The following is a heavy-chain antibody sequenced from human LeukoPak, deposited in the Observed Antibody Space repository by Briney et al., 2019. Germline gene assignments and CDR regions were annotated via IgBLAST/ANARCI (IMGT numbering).Heavy chain of an antibody. D-gene: IGHD1-26*01. V-gene: IGHV4-59*11. J-gene: IGHJ5*02. CDR3: AREWVGYWFDP. Sequence: SETLSLTCTVSGGSISSHYWSWIRQPPGKGLEWIGYIYYSGSTNYNPSLKSRVTISVDTSKNQFSLKLSSVTAADTAVYYCAREWVGYWFDPWGQGTLVTVSS. CDR2: IYYSGST. CDR1: GGSISSHY.